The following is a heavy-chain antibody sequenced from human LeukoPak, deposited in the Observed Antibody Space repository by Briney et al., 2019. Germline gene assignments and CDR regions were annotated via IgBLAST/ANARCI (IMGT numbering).Heavy chain of an antibody. J-gene: IGHJ4*02. V-gene: IGHV1-18*01. Sequence: ASVKVSCKASGYSFTPYGISWVRQAPGQGLEWMGWIGPNNGKTDYAQRLQGRVTMTTDTSTSTVYMELRSLRSDDTAVYYCARFGNSGSYSYWGQGTLVTVSS. CDR1: GYSFTPYG. CDR3: ARFGNSGSYSY. CDR2: IGPNNGKT. D-gene: IGHD1-26*01.